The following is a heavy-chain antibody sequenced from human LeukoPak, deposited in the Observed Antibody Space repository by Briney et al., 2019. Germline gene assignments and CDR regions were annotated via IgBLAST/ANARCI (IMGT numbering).Heavy chain of an antibody. D-gene: IGHD1-26*01. CDR3: AKAAHSGSYLPHDAFDI. CDR2: ISVSGGST. V-gene: IGHV3-23*01. J-gene: IGHJ3*02. Sequence: GGSLRLSCAASGFTFSSYGMSWVRQAPGKGLEWVSGISVSGGSTYYADSVKGRFTISRDNSKNTLYLQMNSLRAEDTAVYYCAKAAHSGSYLPHDAFDIWGQGTMVTVSS. CDR1: GFTFSSYG.